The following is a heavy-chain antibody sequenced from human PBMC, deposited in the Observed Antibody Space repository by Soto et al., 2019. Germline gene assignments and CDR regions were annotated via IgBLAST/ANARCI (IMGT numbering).Heavy chain of an antibody. Sequence: EVQLVESGGGSVKPGGSLRLSCVASGFLFNNAWMSWVRQAPGKGLEWVGRIKRKTDGETTDYVAPVKGRFTISREDPQLILNLHMNRLKTGDTAVYYWCTESYDIVRGSYRFLQYRGQGTLVTVTS. J-gene: IGHJ4*02. V-gene: IGHV3-15*01. CDR3: CTESYDIVRGSYRFLQY. D-gene: IGHD3-16*02. CDR2: IKRKTDGETT. CDR1: GFLFNNAW.